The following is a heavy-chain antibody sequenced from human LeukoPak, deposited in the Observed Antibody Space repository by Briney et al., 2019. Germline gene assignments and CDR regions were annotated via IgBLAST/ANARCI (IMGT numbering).Heavy chain of an antibody. D-gene: IGHD3-3*01. V-gene: IGHV4-61*01. J-gene: IGHJ6*03. CDR1: GGSVSSGSYY. CDR3: ARAASDFWSGYYYYYMDV. CDR2: IYYSGST. Sequence: SEALSLTCTVSGGSVSSGSYYWSWIRQPPGKGLEWIGYIYYSGSTNYNPSLKSRVTISVDTSKNQFSLKLSSVTAADTAVYYCARAASDFWSGYYYYYMDVWGKGTTVTVSS.